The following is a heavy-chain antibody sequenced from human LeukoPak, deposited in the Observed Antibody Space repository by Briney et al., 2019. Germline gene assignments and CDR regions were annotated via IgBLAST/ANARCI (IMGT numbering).Heavy chain of an antibody. CDR3: AKIQGWFNAAFHI. Sequence: PGGSLRLSCAASGFTFSSYWMSWVRQAPGKGLEWVASIKQDGSEKYFVDSVKGRFTISRDNVKNSLYLQMNSLRAEDTAVYYCAKIQGWFNAAFHIGGQGTMVTVPS. D-gene: IGHD6-19*01. CDR1: GFTFSSYW. CDR2: IKQDGSEK. J-gene: IGHJ3*02. V-gene: IGHV3-7*03.